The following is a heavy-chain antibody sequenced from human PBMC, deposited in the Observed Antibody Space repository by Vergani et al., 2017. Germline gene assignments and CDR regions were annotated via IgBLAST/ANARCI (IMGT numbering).Heavy chain of an antibody. CDR2: IFSNDEK. V-gene: IGHV2-26*01. CDR1: GFSLSTSGVG. CDR3: ASGFMVRKLGAFDI. Sequence: QITLKESGPTLVKPTQTLTLTCTFSGFSLSTSGVGVSWIRQPPGKALEWLAHIFSNDEKSYSTSLKSRLTISKDTSKSQVVLTMTNMVPVDTATYYCASGFMVRKLGAFDIWGQGTMVTVSS. J-gene: IGHJ3*02. D-gene: IGHD3-10*01.